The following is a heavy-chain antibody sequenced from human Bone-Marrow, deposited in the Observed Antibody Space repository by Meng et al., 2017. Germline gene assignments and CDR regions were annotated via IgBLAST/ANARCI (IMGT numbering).Heavy chain of an antibody. D-gene: IGHD2-2*01. CDR2: ISSSSSYI. J-gene: IGHJ6*02. CDR1: GLTFRNHG. CDR3: ARVVVVPAAMVQYYYGMDV. Sequence: GESLKISCIASGLTFRNHGMNWVRQAPGKGLEWVSSISSSSSYIYYADSVKGRFTISRDNAKNSLYLQMNSLRAEDTAVYYCARVVVVPAAMVQYYYGMDVWGQGTTVTVSS. V-gene: IGHV3-21*01.